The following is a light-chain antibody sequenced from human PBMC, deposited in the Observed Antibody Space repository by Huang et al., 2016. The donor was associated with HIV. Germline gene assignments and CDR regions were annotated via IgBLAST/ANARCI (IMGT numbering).Light chain of an antibody. V-gene: IGKV4-1*01. Sequence: DIVMTQSPDSLAVSLGERATINCKSSQTLLYDSNNKNYLDWYRQKPGQPPHLLIYWASTRESGVPDRFSGSGSGTDFTLTISSLQAEDVAVYYCQQYYSTPFTFGPGTKVEIK. CDR2: WAS. CDR1: QTLLYDSNNKNY. CDR3: QQYYSTPFT. J-gene: IGKJ3*01.